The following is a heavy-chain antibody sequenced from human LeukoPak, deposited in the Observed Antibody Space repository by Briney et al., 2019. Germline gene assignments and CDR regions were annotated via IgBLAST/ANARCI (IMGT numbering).Heavy chain of an antibody. J-gene: IGHJ4*02. D-gene: IGHD6-13*01. CDR1: GFTFSDYY. Sequence: PGGSLRLSCAASGFTFSDYYMSWIRQAPGKGLEWVSVIYSGGSTYYADSVKGRFTISRDDSKNTLYLQMNSLRVEDTAVYFCARGWIAAAGTRFLDYWGQGTLVTVSS. CDR2: IYSGGST. CDR3: ARGWIAAAGTRFLDY. V-gene: IGHV3-53*01.